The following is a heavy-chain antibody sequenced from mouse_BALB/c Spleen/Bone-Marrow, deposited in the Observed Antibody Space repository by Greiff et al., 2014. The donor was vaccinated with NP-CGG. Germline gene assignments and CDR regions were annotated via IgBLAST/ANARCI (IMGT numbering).Heavy chain of an antibody. J-gene: IGHJ4*01. Sequence: VQLKESGPELVKPGASVKVSCKASGYTFTRYNMYWVKQSHGKSLEWIGYIDPYSGGTNYNQKFKGKATLTVDKSSSTAYMHLNSLTSEDSAVYYCARELSRAMDYGGQGTSVTVSS. D-gene: IGHD2-12*01. V-gene: IGHV1S135*01. CDR2: IDPYSGGT. CDR1: GYTFTRYN. CDR3: ARELSRAMDY.